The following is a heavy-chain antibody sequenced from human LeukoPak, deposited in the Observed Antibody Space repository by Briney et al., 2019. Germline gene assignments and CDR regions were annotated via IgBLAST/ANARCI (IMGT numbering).Heavy chain of an antibody. D-gene: IGHD4-17*01. CDR1: GGSISSSSYY. V-gene: IGHV4-39*01. Sequence: PSETLSLTCTVSGGSISSSSYYWGWIRQPPGKGLVWIGNIYHSGSTYYNPSLQRRVTISVDTSNNQFSLKLSSVTAADTAIYYCARRVGPYGDYVFHFDYWGQGAPVTVSS. J-gene: IGHJ4*02. CDR2: IYHSGST. CDR3: ARRVGPYGDYVFHFDY.